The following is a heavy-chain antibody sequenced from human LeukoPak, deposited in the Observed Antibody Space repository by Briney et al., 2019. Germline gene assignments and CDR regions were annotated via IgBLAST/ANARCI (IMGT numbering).Heavy chain of an antibody. CDR1: GFTLSSYA. CDR3: ARGRGSYSLDY. Sequence: GGSLRLSCAASGFTLSSYAVSWVRQAPGKGLEWVSAISGNGDSTYYADSVEGRLTISRDNSKNTLYLQMNSLRAEDTAVYNCARGRGSYSLDYWGQGTLVTVSS. J-gene: IGHJ4*02. CDR2: ISGNGDST. D-gene: IGHD3-10*01. V-gene: IGHV3-23*01.